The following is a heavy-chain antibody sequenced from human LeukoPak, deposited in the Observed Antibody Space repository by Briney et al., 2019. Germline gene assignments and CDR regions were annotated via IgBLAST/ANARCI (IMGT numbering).Heavy chain of an antibody. D-gene: IGHD5-24*01. Sequence: GGSLRLSCAASGFTFSSYAMNWVRQAPGERLEWVSYISSSGSTIYYADSVKGRITISRDNAKNSLYLQMNSLRAEDTAVYYCAVGSRDGYKYFDYWGQGTLVTVSS. J-gene: IGHJ4*02. V-gene: IGHV3-48*03. CDR1: GFTFSSYA. CDR2: ISSSGSTI. CDR3: AVGSRDGYKYFDY.